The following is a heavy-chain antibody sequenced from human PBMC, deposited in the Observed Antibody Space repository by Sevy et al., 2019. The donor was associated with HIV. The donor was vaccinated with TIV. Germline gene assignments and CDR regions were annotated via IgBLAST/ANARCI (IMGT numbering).Heavy chain of an antibody. Sequence: GGSLRLSCTASGVSFKTDAIHWVRQAPGKGLEWVAVISSNGRNKVYADSAKGRFTISRDNSKNTVYLQMNSLRPEDTSFHYCARGQYFESSGYPWYFDFWGQGTMVTVSS. J-gene: IGHJ4*02. D-gene: IGHD3-22*01. CDR2: ISSNGRNK. V-gene: IGHV3-30*04. CDR3: ARGQYFESSGYPWYFDF. CDR1: GVSFKTDA.